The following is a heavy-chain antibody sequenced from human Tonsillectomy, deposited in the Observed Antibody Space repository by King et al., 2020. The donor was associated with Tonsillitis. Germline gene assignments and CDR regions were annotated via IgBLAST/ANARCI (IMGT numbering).Heavy chain of an antibody. CDR1: GGSISSSSYS. J-gene: IGHJ4*02. CDR2: IYYSGST. V-gene: IGHV4-39*01. CDR3: ARHRTLYYDSSGYPSGYYFDY. Sequence: QLQESGPGLVKPSETLSLTCTVSGGSISSSSYSWGWIRQPPGKGLEWIGSIYYSGSTYYNPSLKSRLTNSVDTSKNQFSLKLSSVTAADPAVYYCARHRTLYYDSSGYPSGYYFDYWGQGTLV. D-gene: IGHD3-22*01.